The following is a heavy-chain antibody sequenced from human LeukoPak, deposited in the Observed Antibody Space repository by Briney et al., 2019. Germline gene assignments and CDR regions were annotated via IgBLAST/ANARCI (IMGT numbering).Heavy chain of an antibody. Sequence: GGSLRLCCAASGFTFDDYAMHWVRQATGKGLEWVSGISWNSGSIGYADSVKGRFTISRDNAKNSLYLQMNSLRAEDTAVYYCAKKGRFDYWGQGALVTVSS. CDR3: AKKGRFDY. CDR2: ISWNSGSI. CDR1: GFTFDDYA. J-gene: IGHJ4*02. V-gene: IGHV3-9*01.